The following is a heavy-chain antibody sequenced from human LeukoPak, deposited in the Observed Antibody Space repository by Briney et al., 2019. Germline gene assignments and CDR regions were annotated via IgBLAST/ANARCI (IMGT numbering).Heavy chain of an antibody. CDR2: ISYDGSNK. J-gene: IGHJ4*02. D-gene: IGHD6-6*01. CDR1: GFTFSSYA. CDR3: AREGPEDGSSGFY. Sequence: PGGSLRLSCAASGFTFSSYAMHWVRQAPGKGLEWVAVISYDGSNKYYADSVKGRFTISRDNSKNTLYLQMNSLRAEDTAVYYCAREGPEDGSSGFYWGQGTLVTVSS. V-gene: IGHV3-30*04.